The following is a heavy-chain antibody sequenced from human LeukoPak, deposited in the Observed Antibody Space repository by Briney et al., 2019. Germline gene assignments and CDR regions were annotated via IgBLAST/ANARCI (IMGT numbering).Heavy chain of an antibody. CDR1: GFTFNKFA. CDR3: ARLETRGSAQAGGDY. D-gene: IGHD2-15*01. CDR2: ISHDGSDK. Sequence: GGSPRLSCAASGFTFNKFAMHWVRQAPGKGLEWVAVISHDGSDKYYADSVKGRFTISRDNSKITLYLQINSLRAEDTAVYYCARLETRGSAQAGGDYWGQGTLVTVSS. V-gene: IGHV3-30-3*01. J-gene: IGHJ4*02.